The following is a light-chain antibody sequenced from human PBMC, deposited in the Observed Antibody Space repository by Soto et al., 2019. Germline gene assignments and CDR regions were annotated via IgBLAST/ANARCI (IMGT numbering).Light chain of an antibody. V-gene: IGKV3-15*01. Sequence: EIVVTHSPATLSVSPGERVTLSCRASQSVRNKVAWYQQKPGQTPRVIIYDTSTRAADIPARFSGSGYGTYFTLTISRLEPEDFAVYFCHQYGTFPITFGQGTRLENK. CDR2: DTS. CDR3: HQYGTFPIT. CDR1: QSVRNK. J-gene: IGKJ5*01.